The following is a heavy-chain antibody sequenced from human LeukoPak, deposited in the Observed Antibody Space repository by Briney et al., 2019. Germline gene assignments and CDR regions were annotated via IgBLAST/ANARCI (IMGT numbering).Heavy chain of an antibody. J-gene: IGHJ4*02. CDR1: GFTFSSYV. CDR2: ISYDGSNK. V-gene: IGHV3-30-3*01. D-gene: IGHD3-22*01. Sequence: GGSLRLSWPASGFTFSSYVMNWVRQAPGKGLEGVAVISYDGSNKYYADSVKGRFTISRDNSKNTLYLQMNSLRAEDTAVYYCARSLHSSGYYDYWGQGTLVTVSS. CDR3: ARSLHSSGYYDY.